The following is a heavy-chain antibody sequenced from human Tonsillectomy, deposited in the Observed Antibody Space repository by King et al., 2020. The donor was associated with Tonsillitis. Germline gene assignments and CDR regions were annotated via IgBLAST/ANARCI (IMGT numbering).Heavy chain of an antibody. D-gene: IGHD2-21*01. V-gene: IGHV3-23*04. Sequence: VQLVESGGGLVQPGGSLRLSCAASGFTFSSYAMSWVRQAPGKGLEWVSAISGSGGSTYYADSVKGRFTISRDNSKNTLYLQMNSLRAEDTAVYYCAKDEIWGAYCGGDCYSWAFDIWGQGTMVTVSS. CDR2: ISGSGGST. J-gene: IGHJ3*02. CDR1: GFTFSSYA. CDR3: AKDEIWGAYCGGDCYSWAFDI.